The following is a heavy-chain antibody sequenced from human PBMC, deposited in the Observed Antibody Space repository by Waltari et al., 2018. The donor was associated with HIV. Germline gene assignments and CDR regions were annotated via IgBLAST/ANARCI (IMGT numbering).Heavy chain of an antibody. CDR3: ARGNGHAFDI. CDR2: IHSDGSST. Sequence: EVQLVESGGGLVQPGGSLRLSCAASGLTFSRYWMTWVRQAPGKGLVWVSRIHSDGSSTSYADSVKGRFTISRDNAKNTLYLQMNSLRAEDTAVYYCARGNGHAFDIWGQGTMVTVSS. V-gene: IGHV3-74*01. J-gene: IGHJ3*02. D-gene: IGHD2-8*01. CDR1: GLTFSRYW.